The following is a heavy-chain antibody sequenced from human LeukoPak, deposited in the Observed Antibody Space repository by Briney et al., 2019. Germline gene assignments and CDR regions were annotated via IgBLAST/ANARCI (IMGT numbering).Heavy chain of an antibody. Sequence: SETLSLTCSVSGDSIGSYYWTWIRQPPGKGLEWIGYIYYSGSTNYNPSLKSRVTISVDTSKNQFSLKLSSVTAADTAVYYCAGVATIVVNYYYMDVWGKGTTVTVSS. CDR2: IYYSGST. J-gene: IGHJ6*03. V-gene: IGHV4-59*08. CDR1: GDSIGSYY. D-gene: IGHD5-12*01. CDR3: AGVATIVVNYYYMDV.